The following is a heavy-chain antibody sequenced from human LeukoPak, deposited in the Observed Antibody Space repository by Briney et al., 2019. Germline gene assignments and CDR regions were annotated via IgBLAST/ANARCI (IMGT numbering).Heavy chain of an antibody. CDR1: GFTFSGSA. V-gene: IGHV3-73*01. CDR3: TRLIGYCSSTSCYRGNDY. D-gene: IGHD2-2*02. J-gene: IGHJ4*02. CDR2: IRSKANSYAS. Sequence: GGSLRLSCAASGFTFSGSAMHWVRPASGKGLEWVGRIRSKANSYASAYAASVRGSFTISRDDSNNTANLQMNSLKTEDTAVYYCTRLIGYCSSTSCYRGNDYWGQGTLATVSS.